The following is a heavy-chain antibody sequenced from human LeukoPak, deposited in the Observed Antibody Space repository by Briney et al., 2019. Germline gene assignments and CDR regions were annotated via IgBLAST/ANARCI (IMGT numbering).Heavy chain of an antibody. Sequence: PSETLSLTCTVSGGSISSYYWIWIRQPPGKGLEWIGYIYYSGSTKYSPSLKSRVTISADTSKNHFSLNLRSVTAADTAVYYCARLSYDTSGYWPDYFDHWGQGTLVTVSS. CDR2: IYYSGST. CDR1: GGSISSYY. CDR3: ARLSYDTSGYWPDYFDH. V-gene: IGHV4-59*08. J-gene: IGHJ4*02. D-gene: IGHD3-22*01.